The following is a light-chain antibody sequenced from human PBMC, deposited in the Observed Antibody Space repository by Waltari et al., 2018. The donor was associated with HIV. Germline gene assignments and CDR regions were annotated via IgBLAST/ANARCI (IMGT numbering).Light chain of an antibody. CDR3: GTWDSGLSVVV. Sequence: QSVLTQPPSVSAAPGQTVTITCSGTSSNIGHNYVSWYQHLPGTAPQHLIYDNKKRPSGIPDRFSASKSGTSATLDITGLQTGDEADYYCGTWDSGLSVVVFGEGTKLTVL. CDR2: DNK. V-gene: IGLV1-51*01. CDR1: SSNIGHNY. J-gene: IGLJ2*01.